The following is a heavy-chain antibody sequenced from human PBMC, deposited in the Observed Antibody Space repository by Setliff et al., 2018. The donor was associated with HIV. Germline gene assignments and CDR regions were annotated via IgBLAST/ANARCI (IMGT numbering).Heavy chain of an antibody. CDR3: ASWVDLVDY. J-gene: IGHJ4*02. D-gene: IGHD7-27*01. V-gene: IGHV4-39*01. CDR1: GGSISSSSYY. Sequence: PSETLSLTCTVSGGSISSSSYYWGWIRQPPGKGLEWIGSIYYSGSTYYNPSLKSRVTISVDTSKNQFSLKLSSVTAADTAVYYCASWVDLVDYWGQGTLVTVSS. CDR2: IYYSGST.